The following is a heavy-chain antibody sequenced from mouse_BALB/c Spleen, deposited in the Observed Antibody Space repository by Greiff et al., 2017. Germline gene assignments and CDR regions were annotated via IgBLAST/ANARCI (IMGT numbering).Heavy chain of an antibody. CDR2: IWGDGST. V-gene: IGHV2-6-7*01. D-gene: IGHD2-3*01. CDR3: AREGGMIPFDY. J-gene: IGHJ2*01. Sequence: QVQLKESGPGLVAPSQSLSITCTVSGFSLTGYGVNWVRQPPGKGLEWLGMIWGDGSTDYNSALKSRLSISKDNSKSQVFLKMNSLQTDDTARYYCAREGGMIPFDYWGQGTTLTVSS. CDR1: GFSLTGYG.